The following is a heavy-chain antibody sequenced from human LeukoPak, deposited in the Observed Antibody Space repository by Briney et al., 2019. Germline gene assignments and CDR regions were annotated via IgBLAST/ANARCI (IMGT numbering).Heavy chain of an antibody. Sequence: ASVEVSCKASGYTFTSYAMNWVRQAPGQGLEWMGWINTNTGNPTYAQGFTGRFVFSLDTSVSTAYLQISSLKAEDTAVYYCARDRSVVAATRSWFDPWGQGTLVTVSS. J-gene: IGHJ5*02. V-gene: IGHV7-4-1*02. CDR2: INTNTGNP. D-gene: IGHD2-15*01. CDR1: GYTFTSYA. CDR3: ARDRSVVAATRSWFDP.